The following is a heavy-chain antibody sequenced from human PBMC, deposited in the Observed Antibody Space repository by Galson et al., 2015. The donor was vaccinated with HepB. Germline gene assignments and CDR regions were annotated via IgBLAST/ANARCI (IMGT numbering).Heavy chain of an antibody. CDR3: ARGGYCYSTSCYGIYYGMDV. V-gene: IGHV3-48*04. D-gene: IGHD2-2*01. Sequence: SLRLSCAASGFTFSSYSMNWVRQAPGKGLEWVSYISSSSSTIYYADSVKGRFTISRDNAKNSLYLQMNILRAEDTAVYYCARGGYCYSTSCYGIYYGMDVWGQGTTVTVSS. J-gene: IGHJ6*02. CDR2: ISSSSSTI. CDR1: GFTFSSYS.